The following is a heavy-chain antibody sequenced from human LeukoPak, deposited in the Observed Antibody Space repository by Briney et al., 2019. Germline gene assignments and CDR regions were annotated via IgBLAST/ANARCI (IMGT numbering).Heavy chain of an antibody. J-gene: IGHJ3*02. V-gene: IGHV3-15*01. CDR3: TTGDCSGGSCRALDI. CDR2: IKRKTEGDTT. D-gene: IGHD2-15*01. Sequence: GGSPRLSCTASGFSFRDVWMTWVRQAPGRGLEWVGRIKRKTEGDTTDYAAPVKARFTISRDDSRKTAFLQMNSLKVEDSALYYCTTGDCSGGSCRALDIWGQGTLVTVCS. CDR1: GFSFRDVW.